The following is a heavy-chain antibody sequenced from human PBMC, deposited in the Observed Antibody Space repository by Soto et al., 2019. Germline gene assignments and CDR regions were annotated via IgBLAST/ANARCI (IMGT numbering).Heavy chain of an antibody. CDR3: ARGAERVRHFDY. CDR1: GYTFTSYA. Sequence: GASVKVSCKASGYTFTSYAMHWVRQAPGQRLEWMGWINAGNGNTKYSQKFQGRVTITRDTSASTAYMELSSLRSEDTAVYYCARGAERVRHFDYWGQGTLVTVSS. J-gene: IGHJ4*02. CDR2: INAGNGNT. D-gene: IGHD3-3*01. V-gene: IGHV1-3*01.